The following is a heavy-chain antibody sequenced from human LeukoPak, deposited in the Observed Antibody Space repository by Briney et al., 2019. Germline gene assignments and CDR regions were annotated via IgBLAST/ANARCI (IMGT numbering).Heavy chain of an antibody. CDR3: ARDLGSGYDWMVDGLDM. V-gene: IGHV3-48*03. D-gene: IGHD5-12*01. Sequence: GGTLSLSCAASGFTFSSYEMNWVRQAPGKGLEWLSYISIRGTTIYYADSVKGRFTISRDNAMNSLYLQMNSLRAEDRAVYYCARDLGSGYDWMVDGLDMWGKGTRDTVSS. CDR2: ISIRGTTI. J-gene: IGHJ3*02. CDR1: GFTFSSYE.